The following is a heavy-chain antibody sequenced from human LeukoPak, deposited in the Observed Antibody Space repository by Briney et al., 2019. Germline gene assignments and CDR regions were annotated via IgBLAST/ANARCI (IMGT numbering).Heavy chain of an antibody. J-gene: IGHJ1*01. CDR3: ARGQGYFPNAEYFQH. D-gene: IGHD1-26*01. Sequence: ASVKVSCKASGGTFSSYAISWVRQAPGQGLEWMGRIIPILGIANYAQKCQGRVTITADKSTSTAYMEPSSLRSEDTAVYYCARGQGYFPNAEYFQHWGQGTLVTVSS. V-gene: IGHV1-69*04. CDR1: GGTFSSYA. CDR2: IIPILGIA.